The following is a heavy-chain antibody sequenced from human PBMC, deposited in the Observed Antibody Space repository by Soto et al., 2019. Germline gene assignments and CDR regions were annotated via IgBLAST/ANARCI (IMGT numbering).Heavy chain of an antibody. CDR2: VNGDGSST. Sequence: EVQLVESGGGLVQPGGSLRLSCAASGFTFSNYWMHWVRQAPGKGLVWVSRVNGDGSSTLYADSVKRRFTISRDNAKNTVYLQTNSLRAEDTAVSYCARDNWITVWGQGTMVTVSS. V-gene: IGHV3-74*01. CDR1: GFTFSNYW. CDR3: ARDNWITV. D-gene: IGHD1-20*01. J-gene: IGHJ3*01.